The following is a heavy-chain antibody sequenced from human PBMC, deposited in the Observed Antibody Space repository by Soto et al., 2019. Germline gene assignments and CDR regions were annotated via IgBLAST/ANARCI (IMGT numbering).Heavy chain of an antibody. CDR3: ARRAYSYGYYTYYYYYYGMDV. Sequence: PSETLSLTCAVYGGSFSGYYWRWIRQPPGKGLEWIGEINHSGSTNYNPSLKSRVTISVDTSKNQFSLKLSSVTAADTAVYYCARRAYSYGYYTYYYYYYGMDVWGQGTTVTVSS. CDR1: GGSFSGYY. D-gene: IGHD5-18*01. CDR2: INHSGST. J-gene: IGHJ6*02. V-gene: IGHV4-34*01.